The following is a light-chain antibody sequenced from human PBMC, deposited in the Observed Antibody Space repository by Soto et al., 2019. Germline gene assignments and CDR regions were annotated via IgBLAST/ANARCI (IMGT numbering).Light chain of an antibody. J-gene: IGKJ1*01. V-gene: IGKV3D-20*02. Sequence: EIVLTQSPATLSLSPGERATLSCRASHSVPNDFLAWYQQKPGQPSRLIIDDAVDRATGGPDRFIGSGSGTDFTLTIIRLEPEDFAVYYWHQGAHSPLTFGQGTKVQIK. CDR2: DAV. CDR3: HQGAHSPLT. CDR1: HSVPNDF.